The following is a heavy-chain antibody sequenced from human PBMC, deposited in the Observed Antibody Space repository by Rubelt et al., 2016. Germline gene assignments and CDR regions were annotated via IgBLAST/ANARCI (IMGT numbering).Heavy chain of an antibody. CDR3: AKDSTIGQLAPGGNWFDP. CDR2: ISGTGHTI. J-gene: IGHJ5*02. V-gene: IGHV3-48*04. CDR1: GFTFSTYN. D-gene: IGHD6-6*01. Sequence: GSLRLSCAASGFTFSTYNMNWVRQAPGKGLEWVSYISGTGHTIYYADSVKGRFTISRDNAKNSLYLQMNSLRAEDTALYYCAKDSTIGQLAPGGNWFDPWGQGTLVTVSS.